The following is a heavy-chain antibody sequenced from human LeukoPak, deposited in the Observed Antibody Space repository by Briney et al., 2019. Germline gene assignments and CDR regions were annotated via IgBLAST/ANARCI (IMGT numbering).Heavy chain of an antibody. CDR1: GGSISSSSYY. V-gene: IGHV4-39*07. Sequence: SETLSLTCTVSGGSISSSSYYWGWIRQPPGKGLEWIGSIYYSGSTYYNPSLKSRITISVDTCKNEFSLKLSSVTAADTAVYYCARDRGYYYDSSGYAIDYWGQGTLVTVSS. D-gene: IGHD3-22*01. CDR3: ARDRGYYYDSSGYAIDY. CDR2: IYYSGST. J-gene: IGHJ4*02.